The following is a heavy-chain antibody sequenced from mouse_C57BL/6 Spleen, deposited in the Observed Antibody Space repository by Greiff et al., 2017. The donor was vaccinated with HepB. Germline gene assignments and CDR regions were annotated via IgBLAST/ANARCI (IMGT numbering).Heavy chain of an antibody. J-gene: IGHJ2*01. CDR1: GFTFSNYW. V-gene: IGHV6-3*01. CDR2: IRLKSDNYAT. D-gene: IGHD1-1*01. Sequence: EVKLEESGGGLVQPGGSMKLSCVASGFTFSNYWMNWVRQSPEKGLEWVAQIRLKSDNYATHYAESVKGRFTISRDDSKSSVYLQMNNLRAEDTGMYYCTGVLRYFDYWGQGTTLTVSS. CDR3: TGVLRYFDY.